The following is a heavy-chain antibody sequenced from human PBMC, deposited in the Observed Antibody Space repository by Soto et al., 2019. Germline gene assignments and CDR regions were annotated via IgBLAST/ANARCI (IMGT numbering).Heavy chain of an antibody. J-gene: IGHJ6*02. Sequence: QVQLVQSGAEVKKPGASVKVSCKASGYTFMTYGISWVRQAPGQGLEWMGWISSYNDNTNYAQKLQGRVTMTTDTSTSTAYMELRSLRSDDTAVYYCARDGFYAGLGRYRYGYSPPRYYGMDVWGQGTTVTVSS. CDR3: ARDGFYAGLGRYRYGYSPPRYYGMDV. V-gene: IGHV1-18*01. CDR2: ISSYNDNT. D-gene: IGHD5-18*01. CDR1: GYTFMTYG.